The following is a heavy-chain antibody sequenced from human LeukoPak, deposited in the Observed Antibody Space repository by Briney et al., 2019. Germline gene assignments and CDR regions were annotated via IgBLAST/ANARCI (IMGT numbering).Heavy chain of an antibody. D-gene: IGHD4-17*01. CDR2: IYYSGST. CDR3: ARDYGDYDFAY. Sequence: PSETLSLTCTVSGGSISSSSYYWGWIRQPPGKGLEWIGYIYYSGSTNYNPSLKSRVTISVDTSKNQFSLKLSSVTAADTAVYYCARDYGDYDFAYWGQGTLVTVSS. J-gene: IGHJ4*02. CDR1: GGSISSSSYY. V-gene: IGHV4-61*01.